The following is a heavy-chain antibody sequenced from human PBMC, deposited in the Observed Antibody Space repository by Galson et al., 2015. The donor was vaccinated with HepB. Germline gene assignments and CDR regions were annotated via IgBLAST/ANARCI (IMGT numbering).Heavy chain of an antibody. Sequence: ETLSLTCTVSGASISSSSYYWAWIRQPPGKGLEWIGSIYFSGSTYHNPSLKSRVTISGDTSRNQFSLRLSSVTAADTAVYYCARAIQVWNEAIANWGQGTLVTVSS. V-gene: IGHV4-39*07. CDR3: ARAIQVWNEAIAN. J-gene: IGHJ4*02. CDR1: GASISSSSYY. CDR2: IYFSGST. D-gene: IGHD5-18*01.